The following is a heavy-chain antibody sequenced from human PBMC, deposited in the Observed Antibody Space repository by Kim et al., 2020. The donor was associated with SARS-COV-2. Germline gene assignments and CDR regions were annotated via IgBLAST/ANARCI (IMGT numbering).Heavy chain of an antibody. J-gene: IGHJ4*02. CDR2: IWYDGSNK. D-gene: IGHD2-8*01. V-gene: IGHV3-33*01. Sequence: GGSLRLSCAAPGFTFSSYGMHWVRQAPGKGLEWVAVIWYDGSNKYYADSVKGRFTISRDNSKNTLYLQMNSLRAEDTAVYYCARDLGDGVSGPLDYWGQGTLVTVSS. CDR3: ARDLGDGVSGPLDY. CDR1: GFTFSSYG.